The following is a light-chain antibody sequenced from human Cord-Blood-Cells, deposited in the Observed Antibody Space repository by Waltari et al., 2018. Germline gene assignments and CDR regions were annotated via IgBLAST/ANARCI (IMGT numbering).Light chain of an antibody. V-gene: IGKV1-39*01. Sequence: DIQMTQSPSSLSASVGDRVTITFRASQSISSYLNWDQQKPGKSPKLLIYAASCLQSGVPSRFSGSGSGTDFTLTISSLQPEDFATYYCQQSYSTPWTFGQGTKVEIK. CDR3: QQSYSTPWT. J-gene: IGKJ1*01. CDR2: AAS. CDR1: QSISSY.